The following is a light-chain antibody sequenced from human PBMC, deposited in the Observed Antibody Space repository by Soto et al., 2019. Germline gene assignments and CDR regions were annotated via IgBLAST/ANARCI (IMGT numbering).Light chain of an antibody. J-gene: IGKJ2*01. CDR3: QVRFT. CDR1: QSASRE. CDR2: GAS. V-gene: IGKV3-15*01. Sequence: EMVLTQSPATLSVSPGERATLPCRASQSASREMAWYQQRPGQPTRLLIYGASNRATGVPARFSGSGSGTEFTLTISSLQPEDSAVYYCQVRFTFGQGTKLEIK.